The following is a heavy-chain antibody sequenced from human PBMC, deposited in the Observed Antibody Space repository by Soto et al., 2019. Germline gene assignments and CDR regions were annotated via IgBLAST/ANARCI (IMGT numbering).Heavy chain of an antibody. V-gene: IGHV1-18*01. CDR1: GYTFTSYG. CDR3: ARGGWRYSSGGGVDY. Sequence: QVQLVQSGAEVKKPGASVKVSCKASGYTFTSYGITWVRQAPGQGLEWMGWISAYNGDTNYAQKLQGSVTMTTDTSTSTAYLELRSLRSDDTAVYYCARGGWRYSSGGGVDYWGQGTLVTVSS. CDR2: ISAYNGDT. D-gene: IGHD6-19*01. J-gene: IGHJ4*02.